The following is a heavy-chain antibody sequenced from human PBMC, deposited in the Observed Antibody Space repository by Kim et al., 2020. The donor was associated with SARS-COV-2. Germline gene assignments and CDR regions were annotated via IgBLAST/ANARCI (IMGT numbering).Heavy chain of an antibody. CDR1: GGSFSGYY. CDR2: INHSGST. V-gene: IGHV4-34*01. D-gene: IGHD3-22*01. J-gene: IGHJ4*02. CDR3: ARAYGSSGYYFDY. Sequence: SETLSLTCAVYGGSFSGYYWSWIRQPPGKGLEWIGEINHSGSTNYNPSLKSRVTISVDTSKNQFSLKLSSVTAADTAVYYCARAYGSSGYYFDYWGQGTLVTVSS.